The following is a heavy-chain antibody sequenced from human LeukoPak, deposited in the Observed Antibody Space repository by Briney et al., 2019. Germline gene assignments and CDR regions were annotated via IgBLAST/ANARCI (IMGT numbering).Heavy chain of an antibody. CDR3: ASEYSSSSGSFDY. J-gene: IGHJ4*02. V-gene: IGHV4-4*07. D-gene: IGHD6-6*01. CDR1: GGSISSYY. CDR2: IYTSGST. Sequence: SETLSLTCTVSGGSISSYYWSWTRQPAGKGLEWIGRIYTSGSTNYNPSLKSRVTISVDTSKNQFSLKLSSVTAADTAVYYCASEYSSSSGSFDYWGQGTLVTVSS.